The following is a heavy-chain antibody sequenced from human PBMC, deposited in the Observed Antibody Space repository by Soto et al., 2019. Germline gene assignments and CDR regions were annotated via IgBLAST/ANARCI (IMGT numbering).Heavy chain of an antibody. J-gene: IGHJ6*03. CDR3: ARRPYGDYAYYYMDV. D-gene: IGHD4-17*01. CDR1: GGSFSGYY. V-gene: IGHV4-34*01. CDR2: INHSGST. Sequence: SETLSLTCAVYGGSFSGYYWSWIRQPPGKGLEWIGEINHSGSTNYNPSLKSRVTISVDTSKNQFSLKLSSVTAADTAVYYCARRPYGDYAYYYMDVWGKGTTVTVSS.